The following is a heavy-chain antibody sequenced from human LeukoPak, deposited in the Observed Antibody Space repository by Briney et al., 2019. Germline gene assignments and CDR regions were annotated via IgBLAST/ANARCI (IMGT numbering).Heavy chain of an antibody. V-gene: IGHV3-64*01. Sequence: GGSLRLSCVASGFTFSSYAMHWVRQAPGKGLEYVSAISNNGGSTYYANSVKGRFTISRDNSKNTLSLQMGTLRAEDKAVCYCARGDSERPLDSSGHGALVTVSS. CDR3: ARGDSERPLDS. D-gene: IGHD1-26*01. CDR1: GFTFSSYA. CDR2: ISNNGGST. J-gene: IGHJ5*01.